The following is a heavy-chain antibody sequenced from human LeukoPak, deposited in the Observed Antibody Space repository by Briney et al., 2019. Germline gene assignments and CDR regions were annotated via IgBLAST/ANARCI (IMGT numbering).Heavy chain of an antibody. Sequence: PGGSLRLSCAASGFTFSGYWMSWVRQAPGKGLEWVANIKQDGSEKYYVDSVKGRFTISRDNAKNSLYLQMNSLRAEDTAVYYCARDLSSSPRRNAPSDAFDIWGQGKMVTVSS. CDR3: ARDLSSSPRRNAPSDAFDI. J-gene: IGHJ3*02. V-gene: IGHV3-7*01. CDR1: GFTFSGYW. CDR2: IKQDGSEK. D-gene: IGHD6-6*01.